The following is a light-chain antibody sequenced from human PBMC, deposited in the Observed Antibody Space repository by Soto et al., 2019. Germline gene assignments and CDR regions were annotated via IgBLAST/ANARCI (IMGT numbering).Light chain of an antibody. V-gene: IGLV3-21*02. CDR3: QVWDSSSDLATYV. J-gene: IGLJ1*01. CDR2: DDS. Sequence: SYELTQPPSVSVAPGQTARITCGGNNIGSKSVHWYQQKPGQAPVLVVYDDSDRPSGIPERFSGSNSGNTATLTISRVEAGDEADYYCQVWDSSSDLATYVFGTATKLTVL. CDR1: NIGSKS.